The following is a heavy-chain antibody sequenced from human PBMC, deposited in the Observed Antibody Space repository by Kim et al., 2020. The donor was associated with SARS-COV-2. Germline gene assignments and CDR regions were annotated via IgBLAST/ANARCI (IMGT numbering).Heavy chain of an antibody. CDR3: AKNGGSSWYEGGYYYYYYGMDV. CDR1: GFTFSSYG. D-gene: IGHD6-13*01. CDR2: ISYDGSNK. V-gene: IGHV3-30*18. J-gene: IGHJ6*02. Sequence: GGSLRLSCAASGFTFSSYGMHWVRQAPGKGLEWVAVISYDGSNKYYADSVKGRFTISRDNSKNTLYLQMNSLRAEDTAVYYCAKNGGSSWYEGGYYYYYYGMDVWGQGSTVTVSS.